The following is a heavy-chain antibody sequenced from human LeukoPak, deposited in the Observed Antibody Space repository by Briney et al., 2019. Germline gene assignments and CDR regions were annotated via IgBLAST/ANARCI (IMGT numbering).Heavy chain of an antibody. CDR2: ISGSGGST. Sequence: PGGSLRLSCAASGFTFSSYAMSWVRQAPGKGLEWVSAISGSGGSTYYADSVKGRFTISRDNSKNTLYLQMNSLRAEDTAVYYCAKAYSGSYYRSGFDWFDPWGQGTLVTVSS. D-gene: IGHD1-26*01. V-gene: IGHV3-23*01. CDR3: AKAYSGSYYRSGFDWFDP. CDR1: GFTFSSYA. J-gene: IGHJ5*02.